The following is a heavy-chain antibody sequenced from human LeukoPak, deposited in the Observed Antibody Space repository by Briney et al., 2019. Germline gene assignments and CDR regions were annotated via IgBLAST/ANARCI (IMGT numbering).Heavy chain of an antibody. CDR1: GFTFSSYA. J-gene: IGHJ4*02. V-gene: IGHV4-34*01. CDR3: ARLKVYDSSGYYFNDY. Sequence: GSLRLSCAASGFTFSSYAMSWVRQAPGKGLEWIGEINHSGSTNYNPSLKSRVTISVDTSKNQFSLKLSSVTAADTAVYYCARLKVYDSSGYYFNDYWGQGTLVTVSS. CDR2: INHSGST. D-gene: IGHD3-22*01.